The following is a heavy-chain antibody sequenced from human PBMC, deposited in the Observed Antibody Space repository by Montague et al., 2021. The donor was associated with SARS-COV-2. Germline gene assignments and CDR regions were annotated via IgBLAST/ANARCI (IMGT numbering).Heavy chain of an antibody. CDR2: IWYDGSNK. J-gene: IGHJ3*02. D-gene: IGHD1-26*01. CDR3: ARDQSRKFFRLEPWYSGCYYGHAFDI. V-gene: IGHV3-33*01. CDR1: GFTFSSYG. Sequence: SLRLSCPASGFTFSSYGMHWVRQAPGKGLEWVAVIWYDGSNKYYADSVKGRFTISRDNSKNTLYLRMNSLRAEDTAVYYCARDQSRKFFRLEPWYSGCYYGHAFDIWGQGTMVTVSS.